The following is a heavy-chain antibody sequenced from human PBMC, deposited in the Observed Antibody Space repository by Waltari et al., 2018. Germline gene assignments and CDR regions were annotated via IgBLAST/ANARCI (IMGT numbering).Heavy chain of an antibody. J-gene: IGHJ4*02. CDR3: AKQSPSYTRGWYPLES. V-gene: IGHV3-53*01. D-gene: IGHD6-19*01. Sequence: EVQLVESGGHLIQPGGSLRLSCAASGFTVRTNFISWVRQAPGKGLEWVSIIYSGGNTYYAGSVKGRFTISRDNYKNMVYLEMNSLRAEDTAVYYCAKQSPSYTRGWYPLESWGPGTLVTVSP. CDR1: GFTVRTNF. CDR2: IYSGGNT.